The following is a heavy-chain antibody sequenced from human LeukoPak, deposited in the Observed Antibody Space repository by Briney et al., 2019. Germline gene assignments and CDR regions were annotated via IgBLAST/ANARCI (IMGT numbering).Heavy chain of an antibody. CDR3: AKGFSSGWYYFDY. D-gene: IGHD6-19*01. CDR1: GFTFSSYA. Sequence: LGGSLILSCAASGFTFSSYAMSWVRQAPGKGLEWVSGISGSGGSTNSADSVKGRFTISRDNSENTLYLQMNSLRAEDTAIYYCAKGFSSGWYYFDYWGQGTLVTVSS. V-gene: IGHV3-23*01. CDR2: ISGSGGST. J-gene: IGHJ4*02.